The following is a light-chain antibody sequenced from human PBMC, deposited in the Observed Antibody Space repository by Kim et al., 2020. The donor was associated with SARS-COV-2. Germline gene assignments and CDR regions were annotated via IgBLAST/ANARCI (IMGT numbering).Light chain of an antibody. CDR3: QQSYSTRWT. CDR2: AAS. J-gene: IGKJ1*01. V-gene: IGKV1-39*01. Sequence: ASVGDRVTSTCRASQSIATYLNWYQQKPGKAPKLLIYAASSLQSGVPSRFSGSGSGTDFTLTISTLQPEGFATYYCQQSYSTRWTFGQGTKVDIK. CDR1: QSIATY.